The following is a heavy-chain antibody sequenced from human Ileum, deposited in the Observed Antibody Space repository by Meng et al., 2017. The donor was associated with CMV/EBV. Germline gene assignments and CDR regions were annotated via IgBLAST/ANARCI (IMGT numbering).Heavy chain of an antibody. V-gene: IGHV4-31*03. J-gene: IGHJ4*02. CDR2: IYYSGST. CDR3: ARDRGAAARWDY. D-gene: IGHD6-13*01. Sequence: TFTGGSISSGGYYWVWIRQHPGKGLEWIGYIYYSGSTYYNPSLKSRVTISVDTSKNQFSLKLSSVTAADTAVYYCARDRGAAARWDYWGQGTLVTVSS. CDR1: GGSISSGGYY.